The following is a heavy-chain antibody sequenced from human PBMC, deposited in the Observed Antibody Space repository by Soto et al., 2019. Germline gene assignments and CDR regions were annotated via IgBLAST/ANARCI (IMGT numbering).Heavy chain of an antibody. Sequence: SVKVSCKASGGTFSSYAISWVRQAPGQGLEWMGGIIPIFGTTNYAQKFQGRVTITADESTSTAYMELSSLRSEDTAVYYCAGIHDYGDPVDYWGQGTLVTVSS. CDR2: IIPIFGTT. CDR3: AGIHDYGDPVDY. J-gene: IGHJ4*02. V-gene: IGHV1-69*13. D-gene: IGHD4-17*01. CDR1: GGTFSSYA.